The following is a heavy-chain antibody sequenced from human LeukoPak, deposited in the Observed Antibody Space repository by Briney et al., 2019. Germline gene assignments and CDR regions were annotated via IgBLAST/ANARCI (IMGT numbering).Heavy chain of an antibody. CDR3: ASSPNYDILTGYPRDY. CDR2: ISSSSSYI. V-gene: IGHV3-21*01. J-gene: IGHJ4*02. Sequence: GGSLRLSCAASGFTFSSYSMNWVCQAPGKGLEWVSSISSSSSYIYYADSVKGRFTISRDNAKNSLYLQMNSLRAEDTAVYYCASSPNYDILTGYPRDYWGQGTLVTVSS. D-gene: IGHD3-9*01. CDR1: GFTFSSYS.